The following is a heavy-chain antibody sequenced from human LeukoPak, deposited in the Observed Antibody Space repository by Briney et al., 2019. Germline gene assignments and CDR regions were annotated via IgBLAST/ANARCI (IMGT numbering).Heavy chain of an antibody. CDR2: ISSSSSTI. CDR3: AKDMTPGIVGATNY. Sequence: GGSLRLSCAASGFTFSSYSMTWVRQAPGKGLEWVSYISSSSSTIYYADSVKGRFTISRDNAKNSLYLQMNSLRAEDTALYYCAKDMTPGIVGATNYWGQGTLVTVSS. CDR1: GFTFSSYS. D-gene: IGHD1-26*01. J-gene: IGHJ4*02. V-gene: IGHV3-48*01.